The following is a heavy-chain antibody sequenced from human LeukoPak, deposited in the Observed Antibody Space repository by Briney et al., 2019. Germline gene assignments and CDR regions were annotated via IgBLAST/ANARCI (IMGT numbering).Heavy chain of an antibody. CDR1: GFTFSSYG. CDR2: ISYDGSNK. V-gene: IGHV3-30*18. CDR3: AKAPTPVIVGALELDY. D-gene: IGHD1-26*01. Sequence: QPGRSLRLSCAASGFTFSSYGMHWVRQAPGKGLEWVAVISYDGSNKYYADSVKGRFTISRDNSKNTLYLQMNSLRAEDTAVYYCAKAPTPVIVGALELDYWGQGTLVTVSS. J-gene: IGHJ4*02.